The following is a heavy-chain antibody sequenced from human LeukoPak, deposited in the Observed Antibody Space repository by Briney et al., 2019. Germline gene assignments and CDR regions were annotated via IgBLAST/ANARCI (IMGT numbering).Heavy chain of an antibody. Sequence: GGSLRLSCAAPGFTFNSYWMHWVRQVPGKGLVWVSRINSDGSSTSYADSVKGRFTISRDNAKNTLYLQMNSLRAEDTAVYYCARFQYSGSYLDYWGQGTLVTVSS. CDR3: ARFQYSGSYLDY. V-gene: IGHV3-74*01. D-gene: IGHD1-26*01. J-gene: IGHJ4*02. CDR2: INSDGSST. CDR1: GFTFNSYW.